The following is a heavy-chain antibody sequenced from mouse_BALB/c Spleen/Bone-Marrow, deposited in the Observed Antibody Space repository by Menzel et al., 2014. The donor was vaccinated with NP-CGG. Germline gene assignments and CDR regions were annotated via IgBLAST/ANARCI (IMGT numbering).Heavy chain of an antibody. D-gene: IGHD2-1*01. Sequence: QVQLKESGAELAKPGASVEMSCKASGYTFTSYWMYWIKQRPGQGLEWIGYINPSTGXTEYNQKFKDKATLTADKSSNTAYMQLSSLTSEDSAVYYCARKGYGNSHYYAMDYWGQGTSVTVSS. CDR1: GYTFTSYW. CDR3: ARKGYGNSHYYAMDY. J-gene: IGHJ4*01. V-gene: IGHV1-7*01. CDR2: INPSTGXT.